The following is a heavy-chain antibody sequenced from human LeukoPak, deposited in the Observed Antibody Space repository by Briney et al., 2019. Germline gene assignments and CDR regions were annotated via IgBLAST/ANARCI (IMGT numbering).Heavy chain of an antibody. CDR3: AKDYGDYSIGWFDP. Sequence: GGSLRLSCAASGFTFSSYAVSWVRQAPGKGLEWVSAISGSGGSTYYADSVKGRFTISRDNSKNTLYLQMNSLRAEDTAVYYCAKDYGDYSIGWFDPWGQGTLVTVSS. D-gene: IGHD4-17*01. CDR1: GFTFSSYA. CDR2: ISGSGGST. J-gene: IGHJ5*02. V-gene: IGHV3-23*01.